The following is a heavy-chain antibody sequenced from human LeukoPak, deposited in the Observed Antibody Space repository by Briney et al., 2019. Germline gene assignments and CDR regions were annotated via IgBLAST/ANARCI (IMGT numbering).Heavy chain of an antibody. V-gene: IGHV3-23*01. CDR1: GFTFSNYA. CDR2: ISDSCGTT. CDR3: ARGVGPAYYYGSGRFYYFDY. D-gene: IGHD3-10*01. Sequence: PGGSLRLSCAASGFTFSNYAMSWVRQAPGKGLEWVSTISDSCGTTYYADSVKGRFTTSRDNSKNTLYLQMNSLRAEGTALYYCARGVGPAYYYGSGRFYYFDYWGQGTLITGCS. J-gene: IGHJ4*02.